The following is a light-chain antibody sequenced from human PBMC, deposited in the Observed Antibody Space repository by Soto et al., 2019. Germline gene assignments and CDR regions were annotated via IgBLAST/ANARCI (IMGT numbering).Light chain of an antibody. CDR2: GAS. CDR1: QSVSSSY. CDR3: QQYDSSPYS. Sequence: EIVLTQSPGTLSLSPGERATLSCRASQSVSSSYLAWYQQKPGQAPRLLIYGASSRATGIPDRFSGSGSGTDFTLTISILEPEDFAVYYCQQYDSSPYSFGQGTQLEIK. V-gene: IGKV3-20*01. J-gene: IGKJ2*01.